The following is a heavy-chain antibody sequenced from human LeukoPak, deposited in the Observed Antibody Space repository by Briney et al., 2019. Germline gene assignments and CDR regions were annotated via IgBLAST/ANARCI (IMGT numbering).Heavy chain of an antibody. CDR2: IYYSGST. Sequence: SETLSLTCTVSGGSISSSSYYWGWIRQPPGKGLEWIGSIYYSGSTYYNPSLKSRVTISVDTSKNQFSLKLSSVTAADTAVYYCARVGPAVTMVRGVSDAFDIWGQGTMVTVSS. CDR3: ARVGPAVTMVRGVSDAFDI. D-gene: IGHD3-10*01. CDR1: GGSISSSSYY. J-gene: IGHJ3*02. V-gene: IGHV4-39*07.